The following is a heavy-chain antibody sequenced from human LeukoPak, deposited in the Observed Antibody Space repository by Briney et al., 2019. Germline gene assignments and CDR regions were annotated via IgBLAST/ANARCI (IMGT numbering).Heavy chain of an antibody. D-gene: IGHD6-19*01. CDR3: ARDPTAVAAPY. CDR2: IYTRGST. J-gene: IGHJ4*02. CDR1: GGSISSYY. Sequence: SETLSLTCTVSGGSISSYYWSWIRQPAGKGLEWIGRIYTRGSTNYNPSLKSRVTMSVDTSKNQFSLKLNSVTAADTAVYYCARDPTAVAAPYWGQGTLVTVSS. V-gene: IGHV4-4*07.